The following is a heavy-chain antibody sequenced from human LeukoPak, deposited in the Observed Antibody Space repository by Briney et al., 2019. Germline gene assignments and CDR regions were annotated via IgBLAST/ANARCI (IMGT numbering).Heavy chain of an antibody. CDR3: ARDTWGKDAFDI. J-gene: IGHJ3*02. CDR2: MYNSGST. Sequence: SETLSLTCTVSGGSISSYYWSWIRQPTGKGLEWIGRMYNSGSTNYNPSLKSRVTMSIDTSKNQFSLSLTSVTAADTAVYYCARDTWGKDAFDIWGQGTMVTVSS. D-gene: IGHD3-16*01. CDR1: GGSISSYY. V-gene: IGHV4-4*07.